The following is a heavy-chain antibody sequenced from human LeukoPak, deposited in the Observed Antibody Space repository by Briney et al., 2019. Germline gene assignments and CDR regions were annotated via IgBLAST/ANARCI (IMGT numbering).Heavy chain of an antibody. J-gene: IGHJ4*02. D-gene: IGHD5-18*01. CDR3: ARVKLIRGYSYGSDY. CDR1: GYTFTSYY. CDR2: INPSGGST. V-gene: IGHV1-46*01. Sequence: ASVKVSCKASGYTFTSYYMHWVRQAPGQGLEWMGIINPSGGSTSYAQKFQGRVTMTRDTSTSTVYMELSSLRSEDTAVYYCARVKLIRGYSYGSDYWGQGTLVTVSS.